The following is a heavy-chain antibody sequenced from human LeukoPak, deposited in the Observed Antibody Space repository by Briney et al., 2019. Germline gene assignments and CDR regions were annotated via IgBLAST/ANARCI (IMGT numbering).Heavy chain of an antibody. D-gene: IGHD2-15*01. CDR1: GFTVSSNS. CDR2: IYSGGNT. V-gene: IGHV3-53*01. CDR3: ARRAGEYSHPCDY. J-gene: IGHJ4*02. Sequence: GGSLRLSCTVSGFTVSSNSSSWVRQAPGKGLEWVSFIYSGGNTHYSDPVKGRFTISRDNSKNTLYLQMNSLRAEDTAIYYCARRAGEYSHPCDYWGQGTLVTVSS.